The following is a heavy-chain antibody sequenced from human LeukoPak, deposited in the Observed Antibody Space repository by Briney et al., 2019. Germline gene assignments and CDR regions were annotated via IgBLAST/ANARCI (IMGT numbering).Heavy chain of an antibody. CDR3: ARTINYDFWSDTFDY. CDR2: INPNSGGT. D-gene: IGHD3-3*01. J-gene: IGHJ4*02. CDR1: GYTFTGCY. Sequence: ASVKVSCKASGYTFTGCYMHWVRQAPGQGLEWMGWINPNSGGTNYAQKFQGRVTMTRDTSISTAYMELSRLRSDDTAVYYCARTINYDFWSDTFDYWGQGTLVTVSS. V-gene: IGHV1-2*02.